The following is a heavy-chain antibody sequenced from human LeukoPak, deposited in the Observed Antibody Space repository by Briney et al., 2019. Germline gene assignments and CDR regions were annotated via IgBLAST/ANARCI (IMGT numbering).Heavy chain of an antibody. V-gene: IGHV1-46*01. CDR1: GGTFSSYA. CDR3: ASPSLPTYYDFWSGYNPYYYYYGMDV. J-gene: IGHJ6*02. Sequence: ASVNVSFKASGGTFSSYAISWVRQAPGQGLEWMGIINPSGGSTSYAQKFQGRVTMTRDTSTSTVYMELSSLRSEDTAVYYCASPSLPTYYDFWSGYNPYYYYYGMDVWGQGTTVTVSS. D-gene: IGHD3-3*01. CDR2: INPSGGST.